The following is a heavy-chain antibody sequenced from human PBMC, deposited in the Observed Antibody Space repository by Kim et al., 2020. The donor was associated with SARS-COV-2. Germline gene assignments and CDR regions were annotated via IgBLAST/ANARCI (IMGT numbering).Heavy chain of an antibody. J-gene: IGHJ4*02. CDR2: FDPEDGET. D-gene: IGHD1-26*01. V-gene: IGHV1-24*01. Sequence: ASVKVSCKVSGYTLTELSMHWVRQAPGKGLEWMGGFDPEDGETIYAQKFQGRVTMTEDTSTDTAYMELSSLRSEDTAVYYCATTKKWELLPTLDYWGQGTLVTVSS. CDR1: GYTLTELS. CDR3: ATTKKWELLPTLDY.